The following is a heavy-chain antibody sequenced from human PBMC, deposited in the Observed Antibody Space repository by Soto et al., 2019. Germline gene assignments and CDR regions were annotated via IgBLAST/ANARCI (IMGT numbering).Heavy chain of an antibody. CDR2: IGGSGGMT. Sequence: GGSLRLSCAASGFTFSSYAMTWVRQAPGKGLEWVSLIGGSGGMTHYADSVKGRFTISRDNSKNTLYLQMNSLRAEDTAVYYCAKVGGSYSDATFDFWGQGTLVTVSS. J-gene: IGHJ4*02. CDR1: GFTFSSYA. V-gene: IGHV3-23*01. D-gene: IGHD1-26*01. CDR3: AKVGGSYSDATFDF.